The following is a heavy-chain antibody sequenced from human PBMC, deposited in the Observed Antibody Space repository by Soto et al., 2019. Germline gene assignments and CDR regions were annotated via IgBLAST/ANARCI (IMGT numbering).Heavy chain of an antibody. J-gene: IGHJ5*02. Sequence: QVQLVQSGGEVKRPGASVKVSCKTSGYTFSNYGITWVRQAPGQPLEWLGWISLYSDGTNYAQKFQGRVSMTTDTSTTTAYMELRSLSSDDTAVYYCARVVPGAEAWFGPWGQGTLVNVSS. D-gene: IGHD2-2*01. CDR1: GYTFSNYG. V-gene: IGHV1-18*01. CDR3: ARVVPGAEAWFGP. CDR2: ISLYSDGT.